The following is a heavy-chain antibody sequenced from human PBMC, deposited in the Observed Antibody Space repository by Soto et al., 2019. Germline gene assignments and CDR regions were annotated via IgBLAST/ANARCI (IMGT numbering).Heavy chain of an antibody. CDR2: VYYTGST. CDR1: GGSINGFY. V-gene: IGHV4-59*01. D-gene: IGHD2-2*01. CDR3: AKYRRTQAEGFTLDY. J-gene: IGHJ4*02. Sequence: SETLSLTCTVSGGSINGFYWSWIRQPPGKGLEWIGYVYYTGSTTYNPSLESRVTMSVDTSKNQFSLKLSSVNAADTAAYYCAKYRRTQAEGFTLDYWGQGTLVTVSS.